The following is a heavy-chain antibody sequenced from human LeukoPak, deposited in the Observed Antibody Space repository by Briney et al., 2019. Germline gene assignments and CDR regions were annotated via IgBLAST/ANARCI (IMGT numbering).Heavy chain of an antibody. J-gene: IGHJ4*02. V-gene: IGHV1-2*02. CDR3: ARERSSNSPRWDY. CDR1: GYTFTGYY. CDR2: INPNSGGT. D-gene: IGHD6-13*01. Sequence: ASVKVSCKASGYTFTGYYIHGVRQAPGQGLEWMGWINPNSGGTNYAQKFQGRVTMTRDTSISTAYMELSRLRSDDAAVYYCARERSSNSPRWDYWGQGTLVTVSS.